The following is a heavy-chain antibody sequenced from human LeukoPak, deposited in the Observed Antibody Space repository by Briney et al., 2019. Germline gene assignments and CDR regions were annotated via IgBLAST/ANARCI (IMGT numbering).Heavy chain of an antibody. CDR1: GFTVSNSY. D-gene: IGHD3-22*01. V-gene: IGHV3-53*01. CDR2: IYSGGST. Sequence: PGGSLRLSCAASGFTVSNSYISWVRQAPGKGLEWVSVIYSGGSTYYADSVKGRFTISRDNAKNSLYLQMNSLRAEDTAVYYCARDTEYYYDSSGYSDYWGQGTLVTVSS. J-gene: IGHJ4*02. CDR3: ARDTEYYYDSSGYSDY.